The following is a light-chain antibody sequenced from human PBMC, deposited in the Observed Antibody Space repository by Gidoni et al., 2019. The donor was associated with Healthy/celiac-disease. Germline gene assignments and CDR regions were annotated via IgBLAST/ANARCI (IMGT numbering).Light chain of an antibody. J-gene: IGKJ1*01. V-gene: IGKV1-5*01. CDR2: DAS. Sequence: DIQMTQSPSTLSASVGDRVTITCRASQSISSWLAWYQQKPGKAPKLLIYDASSLERGFPSRFSGSGSGTEFTLTISNLQPDDFATYYCQQYNSYSWTFGQGTKVEIK. CDR3: QQYNSYSWT. CDR1: QSISSW.